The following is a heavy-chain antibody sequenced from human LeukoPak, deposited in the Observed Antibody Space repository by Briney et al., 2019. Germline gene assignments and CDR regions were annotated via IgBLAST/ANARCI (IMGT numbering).Heavy chain of an antibody. Sequence: ASVKVSCKASVGTFSSYAISWVRQAPGQGLEWMGWISAYNGNTNYAQKLQGRVTMTTDTSTSTAYMELRSLRSDDTAVYYCARVPANGVYDYWGQGTLVTVSS. V-gene: IGHV1-18*01. J-gene: IGHJ4*02. D-gene: IGHD4-17*01. CDR2: ISAYNGNT. CDR1: VGTFSSYA. CDR3: ARVPANGVYDY.